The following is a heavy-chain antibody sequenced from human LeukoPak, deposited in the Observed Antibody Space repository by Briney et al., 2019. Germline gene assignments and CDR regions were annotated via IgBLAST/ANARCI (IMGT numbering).Heavy chain of an antibody. Sequence: ASVKVSCKASGGTFGSYAISWVRQAPGQGLEWMGGIIPIFGTANYAQKFQGRVTITADESTSTAYMELSSLRSEDTAVYYCARGRLWLRAFDYWGQGTLVTVSS. CDR1: GGTFGSYA. J-gene: IGHJ4*02. D-gene: IGHD5-18*01. CDR2: IIPIFGTA. CDR3: ARGRLWLRAFDY. V-gene: IGHV1-69*13.